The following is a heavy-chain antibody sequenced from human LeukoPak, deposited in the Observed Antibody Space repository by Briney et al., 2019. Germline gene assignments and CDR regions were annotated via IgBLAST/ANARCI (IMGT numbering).Heavy chain of an antibody. D-gene: IGHD5-24*01. Sequence: ASVKVSCKASEGTFSSYAISWVRQAPGQGLEWMGGIIPIFGTANYAQKFQGRVTITTDESTSTAYMELSSLRSEDTAVYYCARTVRDGYNEDDLYLDYWGQGTLVTVSS. V-gene: IGHV1-69*05. CDR2: IIPIFGTA. CDR1: EGTFSSYA. CDR3: ARTVRDGYNEDDLYLDY. J-gene: IGHJ4*02.